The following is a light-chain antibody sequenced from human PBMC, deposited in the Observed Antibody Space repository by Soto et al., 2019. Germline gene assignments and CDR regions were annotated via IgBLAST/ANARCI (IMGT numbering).Light chain of an antibody. CDR2: GAS. V-gene: IGKV3-20*01. Sequence: EIVLTQSPGTLSLSPGERAILSCRASQSVSSSYLAWYQQKPGQAPRLLIYGASSRATGIPDRFSGSGSGTDFTLTISRLEPEDVAVYSCQQYGSSPLTFGGGTKVEIK. CDR1: QSVSSSY. CDR3: QQYGSSPLT. J-gene: IGKJ4*01.